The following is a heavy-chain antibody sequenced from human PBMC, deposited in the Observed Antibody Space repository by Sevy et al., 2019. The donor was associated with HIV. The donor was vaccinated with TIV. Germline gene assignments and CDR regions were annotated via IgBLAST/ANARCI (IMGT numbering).Heavy chain of an antibody. CDR2: VYRTGST. J-gene: IGHJ4*02. CDR3: AREPYFLDKSGYYWDY. V-gene: IGHV4-61*01. Sequence: SETLSLTCAVSGVSVSSDTYYWSWVRQPPGKGLEWIGYVYRTGSTNYSPSFKSRVTISVDTSKNQFSLRLFAVAAADTAVYYCAREPYFLDKSGYYWDYWGQGALVTVSS. D-gene: IGHD3-22*01. CDR1: GVSVSSDTYY.